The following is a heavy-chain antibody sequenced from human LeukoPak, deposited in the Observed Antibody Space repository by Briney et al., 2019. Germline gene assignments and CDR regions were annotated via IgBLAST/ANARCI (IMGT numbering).Heavy chain of an antibody. CDR1: GYTFTGYH. V-gene: IGHV1-2*02. Sequence: ASVKVSCKASGYTFTGYHMHWVRQAPGHGLEWMGWINPNTGGTNYAQKFQGRVTMTRDTSISTAYMELSRLRSDDTAVYYCARLNFGSEDYWGQGTLVTVSS. J-gene: IGHJ4*02. CDR3: ARLNFGSEDY. CDR2: INPNTGGT. D-gene: IGHD3-10*01.